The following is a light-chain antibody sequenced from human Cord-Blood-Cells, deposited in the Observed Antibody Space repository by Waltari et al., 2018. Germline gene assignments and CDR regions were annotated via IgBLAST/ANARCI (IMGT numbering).Light chain of an antibody. CDR1: SSDVGGYNY. V-gene: IGLV2-14*01. CDR3: SSYTSSSTWV. CDR2: DVS. J-gene: IGLJ3*02. Sequence: QSALTQPASVSGSPGQSITISCTGTSSDVGGYNYVSWYQQNPGKAPKLMIYDVSNRPSGVFNRFSGSQSGNTASLTISGRQAEDEADYYCSSYTSSSTWVFGGGTKLTVL.